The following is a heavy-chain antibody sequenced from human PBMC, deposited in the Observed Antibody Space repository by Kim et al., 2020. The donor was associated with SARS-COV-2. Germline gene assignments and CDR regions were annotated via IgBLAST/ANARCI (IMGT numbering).Heavy chain of an antibody. CDR2: ISYDGSNK. Sequence: GGSLRLSCVASGFTFSSYAIHWVRQAPGKGLEWVALISYDGSNKYYADSVKGRFTISRDNSKNTLYLQMNSLRAEETAVYYCARDVWVESSSSLAGDVWGQGTTVTVSS. J-gene: IGHJ6*02. D-gene: IGHD6-13*01. V-gene: IGHV3-30*04. CDR3: ARDVWVESSSSLAGDV. CDR1: GFTFSSYA.